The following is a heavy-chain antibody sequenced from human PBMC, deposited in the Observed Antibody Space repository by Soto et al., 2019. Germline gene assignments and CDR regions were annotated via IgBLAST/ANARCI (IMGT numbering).Heavy chain of an antibody. CDR1: GFTFSYYW. CDR2: IYSDGSAT. CDR3: ARGNYGGFDY. J-gene: IGHJ4*02. V-gene: IGHV3-74*03. Sequence: EVQLVESGGGLVEPGGSLRLSCAASGFTFSYYWMHWVRQTPEKGLVWVARIYSDGSATTYEDSVKGRFTTSRDNSKNTLYLQMNSLRADDTAVYYCARGNYGGFDYWGQGTLVTVSS. D-gene: IGHD4-17*01.